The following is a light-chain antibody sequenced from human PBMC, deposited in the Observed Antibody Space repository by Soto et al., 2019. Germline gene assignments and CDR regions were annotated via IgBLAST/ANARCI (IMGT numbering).Light chain of an antibody. CDR3: QQYNNWPGIT. CDR2: GAS. V-gene: IGKV3-15*01. Sequence: EIVMTQSPATLSVSSGDRATLSCRASQSVSSNLAWYQQKPGQAPRLLIYGASTRATGIAARFSGSGSGTEFTLTISSLQSEDFAVYYCQQYNNWPGITFGQGTRLEIK. CDR1: QSVSSN. J-gene: IGKJ5*01.